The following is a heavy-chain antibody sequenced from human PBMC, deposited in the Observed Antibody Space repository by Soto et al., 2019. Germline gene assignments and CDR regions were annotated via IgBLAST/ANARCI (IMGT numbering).Heavy chain of an antibody. Sequence: EVQLVESGGGLVQPGGSLRLSCAASGFTFSSYWMSRVRQAPGKGLEWVANVNQDGGEKFYVDSVKGRFTISRDNAMNSMYLQMNSLRAEDTAVYYCARGRPVPYWGQGTLVTVSS. CDR2: VNQDGGEK. D-gene: IGHD3-10*01. CDR3: ARGRPVPY. CDR1: GFTFSSYW. J-gene: IGHJ4*02. V-gene: IGHV3-7*01.